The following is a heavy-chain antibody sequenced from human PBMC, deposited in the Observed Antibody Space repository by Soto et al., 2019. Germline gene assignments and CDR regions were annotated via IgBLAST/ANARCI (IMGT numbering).Heavy chain of an antibody. Sequence: QVQLVESGGGVVQPGRSLRLSCAASGFTFSSYGMHWVRQAPGKGLEWMAVISYDGSNKYYADSVKGRFTISRDNSKNTLYLQMNSLRAEDTAVYYCAKEGQTGTTGEYYFDYWGQGTLVTVSS. CDR3: AKEGQTGTTGEYYFDY. CDR1: GFTFSSYG. J-gene: IGHJ4*02. D-gene: IGHD1-7*01. V-gene: IGHV3-30*18. CDR2: ISYDGSNK.